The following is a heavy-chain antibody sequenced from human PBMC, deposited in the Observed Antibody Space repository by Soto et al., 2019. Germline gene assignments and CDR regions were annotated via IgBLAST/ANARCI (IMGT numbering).Heavy chain of an antibody. CDR2: IYSNGIT. D-gene: IGHD1-1*01. CDR1: GFSVNSGTYY. Sequence: SETLSLTCSASGFSVNSGTYYWNWVRQSTGKGLEWIGHIYSNGITNYNPSLKSRVTMSLDTSMNQVSLKLTSVTAADAAVYFRASINWYNCNNERYSTAGCYYRWFDHWGQGTQVTVSS. V-gene: IGHV4-61*10. CDR3: ASINWYNCNNERYSTAGCYYRWFDH. J-gene: IGHJ5*02.